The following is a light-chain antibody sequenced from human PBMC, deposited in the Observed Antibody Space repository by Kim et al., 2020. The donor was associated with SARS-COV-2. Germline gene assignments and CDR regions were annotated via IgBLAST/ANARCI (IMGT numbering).Light chain of an antibody. J-gene: IGLJ3*02. CDR3: QSYEDNIWV. CDR2: EDH. V-gene: IGLV6-57*01. Sequence: GKTVIISCTRSSCSIVSAFVQWFQQRPASSPTTVIYEDHKRPSGVPDRFSGSVDSSSNSASLTISGLRTEDEADYYCQSYEDNIWVFGGGTQLTVL. CDR1: SCSIVSAF.